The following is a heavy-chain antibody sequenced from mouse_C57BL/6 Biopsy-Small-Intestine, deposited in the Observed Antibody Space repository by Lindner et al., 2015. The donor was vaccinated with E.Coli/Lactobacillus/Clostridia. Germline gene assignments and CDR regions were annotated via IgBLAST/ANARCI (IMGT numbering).Heavy chain of an antibody. D-gene: IGHD1-2*01. CDR1: GYTFTSYG. J-gene: IGHJ2*01. V-gene: IGHV1-81*01. CDR2: VYPRSGNT. CDR3: ARDSLITTDFDY. Sequence: VQLQESGAELARPGASVKLSCKASGYTFTSYGISWVKQRTGQGLEWIGEVYPRSGNTYYNEKFKGKATLTADKSSSTVYMELRSLTSEDSAVYFCARDSLITTDFDYWGQGTTLTVSS.